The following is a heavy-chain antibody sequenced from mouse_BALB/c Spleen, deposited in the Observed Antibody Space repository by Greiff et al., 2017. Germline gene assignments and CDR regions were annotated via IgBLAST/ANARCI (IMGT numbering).Heavy chain of an antibody. CDR3: ARRRSTTAMDY. CDR2: ISSGSSTI. J-gene: IGHJ4*01. V-gene: IGHV5-17*02. CDR1: GFTFSSFG. D-gene: IGHD1-1*01. Sequence: EVKVVESGGGLVQPGGSRKLSCAASGFTFSSFGMHWVRQAPEKGLEWVAYISSGSSTIYYADTVKGRFTISRDNPKNTLFLQMTSLRSEDTAMYYCARRRSTTAMDYWGQGTSVTVSA.